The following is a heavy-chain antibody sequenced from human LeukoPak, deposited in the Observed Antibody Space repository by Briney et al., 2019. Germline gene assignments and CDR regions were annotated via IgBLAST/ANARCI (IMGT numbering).Heavy chain of an antibody. CDR2: IYYSGST. Sequence: SETLSLTCTVSGGSISSYYWSWIRQPPGKGLEWIGYIYYSGSTNYNPSLKSRVTISVDTSKNQFSLKLSSVTAADTAVYYRARGSGSYYFDYWGQGTLVTVSS. CDR1: GGSISSYY. CDR3: ARGSGSYYFDY. V-gene: IGHV4-59*01. J-gene: IGHJ4*02. D-gene: IGHD6-19*01.